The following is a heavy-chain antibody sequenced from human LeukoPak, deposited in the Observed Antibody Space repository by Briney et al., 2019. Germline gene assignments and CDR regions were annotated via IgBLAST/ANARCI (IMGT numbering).Heavy chain of an antibody. V-gene: IGHV2-26*01. CDR3: ARIGYYYYGMDV. CDR2: IFSNDEK. Sequence: SGPVLVQPTETLTLTFTVSGFSLSNARMGVSWIRQPPGKALEWLPHIFSNDEKSYSTSLKSRLTISKDTSKSQVVLIMTNMDPVDTATYYCARIGYYYYGMDVRGQGTTVTVSS. J-gene: IGHJ6*02. CDR1: GFSLSNARMG.